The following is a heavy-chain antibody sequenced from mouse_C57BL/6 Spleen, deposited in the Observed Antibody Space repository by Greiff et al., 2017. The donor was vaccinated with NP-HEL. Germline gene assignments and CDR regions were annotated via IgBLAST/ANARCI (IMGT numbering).Heavy chain of an antibody. CDR1: GFNIKDYY. V-gene: IGHV14-1*01. Sequence: EVQLQQSGAELVRPGASVKLSCTASGFNIKDYYMHWVKQRPEQGLEWIGRIDPEDGDTEYAPKFQGKATMTADTSSNTAYLQLSSLTSEDTAVYYCTNTPYYSNPYYFDYWGQGTTLTVSS. J-gene: IGHJ2*01. CDR3: TNTPYYSNPYYFDY. CDR2: IDPEDGDT. D-gene: IGHD2-5*01.